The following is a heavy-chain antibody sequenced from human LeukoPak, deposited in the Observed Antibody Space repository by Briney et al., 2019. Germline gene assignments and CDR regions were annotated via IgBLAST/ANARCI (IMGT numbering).Heavy chain of an antibody. D-gene: IGHD6-13*01. CDR1: GFTFSSYA. J-gene: IGHJ4*02. CDR3: ARGASSGWYSGSFDY. CDR2: ISYDGSNK. V-gene: IGHV3-30*01. Sequence: QPGRSLRLSCAASGFTFSSYAMHWVRQAPGKGLEWVAVISYDGSNKYYADSVKGRFTISRDNSKNTLYLQMNSLRAEDTAVYYCARGASSGWYSGSFDYWGQGTLVTVSS.